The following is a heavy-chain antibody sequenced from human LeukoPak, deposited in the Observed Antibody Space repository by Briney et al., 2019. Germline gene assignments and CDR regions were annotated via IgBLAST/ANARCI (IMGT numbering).Heavy chain of an antibody. Sequence: GASVKVSCKASGYTFTSYGISWVRQAPGQGLEWMGWISAYNGNTNYAQKLQGRVTMTTDTSTSTAYMELKSLRSDDTAVYYCARVSTTPYGGKALDYWGQGTLVTVSS. J-gene: IGHJ4*02. CDR3: ARVSTTPYGGKALDY. CDR2: ISAYNGNT. CDR1: GYTFTSYG. D-gene: IGHD4-23*01. V-gene: IGHV1-18*01.